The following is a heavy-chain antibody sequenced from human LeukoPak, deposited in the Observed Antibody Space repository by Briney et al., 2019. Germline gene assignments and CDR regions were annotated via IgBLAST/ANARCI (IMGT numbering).Heavy chain of an antibody. D-gene: IGHD3-10*01. CDR1: GYTFTGYY. CDR3: ARDGSGITY. J-gene: IGHJ4*02. Sequence: ASVKVSCKASGYTFTGYYMHWVRQVAGQGYEWMGWINPNSGGTNYAQKFQGRVTMTRDTSISTAYMELSRLRSDDTAVYYCARDGSGITYWGQGTLVTVSS. V-gene: IGHV1-2*02. CDR2: INPNSGGT.